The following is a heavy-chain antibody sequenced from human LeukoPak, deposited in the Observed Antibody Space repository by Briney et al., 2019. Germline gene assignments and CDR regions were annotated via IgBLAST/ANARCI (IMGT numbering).Heavy chain of an antibody. Sequence: ASVKVSCKASGYTFTAYHNHWLRQAPGQGLEWMGWIKPDSSATKYTQKFQGRVTLTRGTSISTAYLELSRLRSDDTAIYYCARACRSCGDGACSCFDYWGQGTLVTVSS. J-gene: IGHJ4*02. V-gene: IGHV1-2*02. CDR3: ARACRSCGDGACSCFDY. D-gene: IGHD2-15*01. CDR1: GYTFTAYH. CDR2: IKPDSSAT.